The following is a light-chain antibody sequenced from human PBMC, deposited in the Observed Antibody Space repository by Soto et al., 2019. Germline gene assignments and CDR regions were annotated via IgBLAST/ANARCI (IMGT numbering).Light chain of an antibody. V-gene: IGKV4-1*01. CDR2: WAS. Sequence: DIVMTQSPDSLAVSLGERATINCKSSQSVLYSSNNKNYLAWYQQKPGQPPKLLIYWASTRESGVPDRFSGSGSGTDFTRTISSLQAEDVAVYYCQQYYSTFLTFGGGTKVEIK. CDR3: QQYYSTFLT. J-gene: IGKJ4*01. CDR1: QSVLYSSNNKNY.